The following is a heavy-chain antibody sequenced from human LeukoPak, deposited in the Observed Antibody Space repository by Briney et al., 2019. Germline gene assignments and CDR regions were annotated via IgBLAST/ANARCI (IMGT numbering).Heavy chain of an antibody. CDR1: GYTFTSYA. J-gene: IGHJ4*02. Sequence: ASVTVSCKASGYTFTSYAISWVRQAPGQGLEWMGWISAYNGNTNYAQKLQGRVTMTTDTSTSTAYMELSSLKSEDTALYYCARVNSFEVGSYGYFDYWGQGTLVTVSS. CDR3: ARVNSFEVGSYGYFDY. CDR2: ISAYNGNT. D-gene: IGHD1-26*01. V-gene: IGHV1-18*01.